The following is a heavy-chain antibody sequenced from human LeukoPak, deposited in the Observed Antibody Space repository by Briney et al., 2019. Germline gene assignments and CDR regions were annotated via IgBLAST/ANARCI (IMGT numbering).Heavy chain of an antibody. CDR3: ARRSRGWLDP. CDR2: IVSSGSLI. J-gene: IGHJ5*02. Sequence: PGGSLRLSCAASGFTFSSYEMNWVRQAPGKGLEWVSYIVSSGSLIFYADSVKGRFTISRDNAKNSLYLQMNSLRAEDAALYYCARRSRGWLDPWGQGTLVTVSS. CDR1: GFTFSSYE. D-gene: IGHD1-26*01. V-gene: IGHV3-48*03.